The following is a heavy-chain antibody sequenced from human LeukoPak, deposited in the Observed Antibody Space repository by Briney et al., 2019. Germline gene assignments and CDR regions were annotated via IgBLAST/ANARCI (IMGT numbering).Heavy chain of an antibody. CDR2: ISGSGGST. CDR3: ARDESYSSDY. Sequence: GGSMRPSCASSDFTFSYYAVCGVRQAPGKGLEWVSSISGSGGSTYYADSVKGRFTISRDNAENSLYLQMNSLRADDTAVYYCARDESYSSDYWGHGNLVTVSS. J-gene: IGHJ4*01. V-gene: IGHV3-23*01. CDR1: DFTFSYYA. D-gene: IGHD6-13*01.